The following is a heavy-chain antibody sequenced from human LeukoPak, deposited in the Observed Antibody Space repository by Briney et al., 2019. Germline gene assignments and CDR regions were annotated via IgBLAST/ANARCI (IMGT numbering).Heavy chain of an antibody. J-gene: IGHJ5*02. CDR1: GGSFSGYY. CDR2: INHSGST. V-gene: IGHV4-34*01. Sequence: SETLSLTCAVYGGSFSGYYWSWIRQPPGKGLEWIGEINHSGSTNYNPSLKSRVTISVDTSKNQFSLKLSSVTAADTAVYYCAGDIVVVPAAIRRVRWFDPWGQGTLVTVSS. D-gene: IGHD2-2*01. CDR3: AGDIVVVPAAIRRVRWFDP.